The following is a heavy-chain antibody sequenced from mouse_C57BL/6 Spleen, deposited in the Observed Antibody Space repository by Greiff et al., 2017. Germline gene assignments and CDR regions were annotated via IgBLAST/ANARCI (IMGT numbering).Heavy chain of an antibody. Sequence: EVNVVESGGGLVKPGGSLKLSCAASGFTFSSYAMSWVRQTPEKRLEWVATISDGGSYTYYPDNVKGRFTIARDNATNNLYRQMSHLKSEDTAMYYCARDRRGYWYFDVWGTGTTVAVSS. CDR2: ISDGGSYT. J-gene: IGHJ1*03. V-gene: IGHV5-4*01. CDR1: GFTFSSYA. CDR3: ARDRRGYWYFDV.